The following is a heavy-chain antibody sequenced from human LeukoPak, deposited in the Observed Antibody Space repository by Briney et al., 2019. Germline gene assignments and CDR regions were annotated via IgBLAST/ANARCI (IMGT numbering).Heavy chain of an antibody. CDR1: GGSISSYY. CDR2: IYTSGST. J-gene: IGHJ4*02. D-gene: IGHD4-23*01. CDR3: ARLSDYGGNSRVFDY. V-gene: IGHV4-4*09. Sequence: SETLSLTCTVSGGSISSYYWSWIRQPPGKGLEWIGYIYTSGSTNYNPSLKSRVTISVDTSKNQFSLKLSSVTAVDTAVYYCARLSDYGGNSRVFDYWGQGTLVTVSS.